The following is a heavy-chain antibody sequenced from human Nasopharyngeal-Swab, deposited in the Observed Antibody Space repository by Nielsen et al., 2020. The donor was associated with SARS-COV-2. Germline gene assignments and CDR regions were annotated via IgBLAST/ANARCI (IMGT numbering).Heavy chain of an antibody. D-gene: IGHD1-26*01. V-gene: IGHV3-74*03. CDR3: ARGMGDY. CDR1: GFTFRTYW. CDR2: VNSDGSLI. Sequence: GESLKISCAASGFTFRTYWMHWVRQVPGKGPVWVSRVNSDGSLITYADSVKGRFTISRDNARSTLYLQMNSVRAEDTAVYYCARGMGDYWGRGTLVTVSS. J-gene: IGHJ4*02.